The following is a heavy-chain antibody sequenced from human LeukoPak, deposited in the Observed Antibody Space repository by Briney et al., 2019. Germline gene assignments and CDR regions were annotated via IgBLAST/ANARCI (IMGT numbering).Heavy chain of an antibody. J-gene: IGHJ4*02. CDR1: GFNFNSYV. D-gene: IGHD4-17*01. CDR2: ISGSSGTT. V-gene: IGHV3-23*01. Sequence: GGSLRLSCAASGFNFNSYVMSWVRQAPGRGLEWVSVISGSSGTTYYADSVRGRFTISRDNSKNTLYLQMNSLRAEDAAVYHCAKGMTTVTTRGSFDCWGQGTLVTVSS. CDR3: AKGMTTVTTRGSFDC.